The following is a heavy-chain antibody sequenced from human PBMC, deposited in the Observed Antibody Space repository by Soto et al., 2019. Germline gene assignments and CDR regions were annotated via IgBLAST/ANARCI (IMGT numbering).Heavy chain of an antibody. D-gene: IGHD2-15*01. V-gene: IGHV3-23*01. CDR1: GFTFSSYA. CDR2: ISGSGGST. J-gene: IGHJ4*02. CDR3: AKDQRGSGDGSDY. Sequence: EVQLLESGGGLVQPGGSLRLSCAASGFTFSSYAMSWVRQAPGQGLEWVSAISGSGGSTYYADSVKGRFTISRDNSKNTLYLQMNSLRAEDTAVYYCAKDQRGSGDGSDYGGQGTLVTVSS.